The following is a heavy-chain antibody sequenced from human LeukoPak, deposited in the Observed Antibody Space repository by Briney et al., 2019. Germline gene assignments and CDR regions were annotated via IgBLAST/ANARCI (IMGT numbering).Heavy chain of an antibody. J-gene: IGHJ1*01. CDR3: ARGGHFSSYKEYFHN. V-gene: IGHV3-48*02. Sequence: GGSLRLSCAASGFTLSDYSMNWVRQAPGKGLEWVLYISSTSSTIYSSDSVKGRFTISRDNARNSLYLQMNSLRDEDTAVYNCARGGHFSSYKEYFHNWGQGTLVSVSS. CDR2: ISSTSSTI. CDR1: GFTLSDYS. D-gene: IGHD6-13*01.